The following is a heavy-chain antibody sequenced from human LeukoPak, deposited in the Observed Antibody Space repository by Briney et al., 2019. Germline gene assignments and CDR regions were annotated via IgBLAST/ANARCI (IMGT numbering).Heavy chain of an antibody. J-gene: IGHJ4*02. Sequence: GGSLRLSCAASGFTFSSYAMSWVRQAPGKGLEWVSAISGSGGSTYYADSVKGRFTISRANSKNTLYLQMNSLRAEDTAVYYCAKDNPTAYSSSSRGGYWGQGTLVTVSS. CDR2: ISGSGGST. CDR1: GFTFSSYA. V-gene: IGHV3-23*01. CDR3: AKDNPTAYSSSSRGGY. D-gene: IGHD6-6*01.